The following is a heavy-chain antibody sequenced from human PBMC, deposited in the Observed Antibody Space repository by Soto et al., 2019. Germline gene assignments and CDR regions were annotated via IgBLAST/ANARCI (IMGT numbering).Heavy chain of an antibody. V-gene: IGHV1-18*01. CDR3: ARGVSPTRHYYYYYMDV. Sequence: QVQLVQSGAEVKKPGASVKVSCKASGYTFTSYGISWVRQAPGQGLEWMGWISAYNGNTNYAQKLQGRVTMTTDTSTSTAYMELRSLRSADTAVYYCARGVSPTRHYYYYYMDVWGKGTTVTVSS. CDR1: GYTFTSYG. CDR2: ISAYNGNT. D-gene: IGHD5-12*01. J-gene: IGHJ6*03.